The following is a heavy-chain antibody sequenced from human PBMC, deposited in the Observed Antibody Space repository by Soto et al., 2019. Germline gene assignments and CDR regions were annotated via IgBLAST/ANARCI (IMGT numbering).Heavy chain of an antibody. CDR2: ICPGDSDT. CDR1: GYSFTSYW. D-gene: IGHD3-22*01. Sequence: PGESLKISCKGSGYSFTSYWIGWVRQMPGKGLEWMGIICPGDSDTRYSPSFQGQVTISADKSISTAYLQWSSLKASDTAMYYCAREFDYYYDSSGSLDYWGQGTLVTVSS. CDR3: AREFDYYYDSSGSLDY. J-gene: IGHJ4*02. V-gene: IGHV5-51*01.